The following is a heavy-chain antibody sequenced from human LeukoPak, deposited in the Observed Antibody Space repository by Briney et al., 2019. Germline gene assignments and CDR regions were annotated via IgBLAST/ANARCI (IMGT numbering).Heavy chain of an antibody. Sequence: SETLSLTCAVYGGSFSGYYWSWIRQPPGKGLEWIGEINHSGSTNYNPSLKSRVTVSVDTSKNQFSLKLSSVTAADTAVYYCARESGRRSIFGVVINPWGQGTLVTVSS. CDR2: INHSGST. CDR3: ARESGRRSIFGVVINP. V-gene: IGHV4-34*01. D-gene: IGHD3-3*01. CDR1: GGSFSGYY. J-gene: IGHJ5*02.